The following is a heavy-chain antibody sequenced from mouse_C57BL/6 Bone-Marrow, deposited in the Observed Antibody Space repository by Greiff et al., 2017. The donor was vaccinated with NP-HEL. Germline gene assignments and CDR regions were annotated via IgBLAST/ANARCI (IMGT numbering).Heavy chain of an antibody. D-gene: IGHD2-4*01. CDR3: AMSIYYDYADDPFYGMDY. J-gene: IGHJ4*01. V-gene: IGHV7-3*01. CDR1: GFTFTDYY. CDR2: IRNKANGYTI. Sequence: EVQGVESGGGLVQPGGSLSLSCAASGFTFTDYYMSWVRQPPGKALEWVGFIRNKANGYTIEYSASVKGRFTISRDNSQIILYLQMNALRAEDSATYYCAMSIYYDYADDPFYGMDYWGQGTSVTVSS.